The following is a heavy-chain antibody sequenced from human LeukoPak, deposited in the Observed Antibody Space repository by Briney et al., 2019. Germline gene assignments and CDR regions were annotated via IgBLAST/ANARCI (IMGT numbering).Heavy chain of an antibody. V-gene: IGHV3-30*02. Sequence: GGSLRLSCAASGFTFSSYGMHWVRQAPGKGLDWVAFIRYDGSNKYYADSVKGRFIISRDNSKNTLYLQMNSLRAEDTAVYYCAKAGRVVVTAIPDYWGQGTLVTVSS. CDR1: GFTFSSYG. J-gene: IGHJ4*02. CDR3: AKAGRVVVTAIPDY. D-gene: IGHD2-21*02. CDR2: IRYDGSNK.